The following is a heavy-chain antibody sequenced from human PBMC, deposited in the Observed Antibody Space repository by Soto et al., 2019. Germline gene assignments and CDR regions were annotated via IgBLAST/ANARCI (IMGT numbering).Heavy chain of an antibody. J-gene: IGHJ4*02. CDR3: ARAPFTIYDTSGYYDY. CDR2: IWYDGSKK. V-gene: IGHV3-33*01. D-gene: IGHD3-22*01. Sequence: PGGSLRLSCAASGFTFSSSGMHWVRQAPGKGLEWVAIIWYDGSKKYYADSVRGRFTISRDYSKNTVYLQMNSLRAEDTAVYYCARAPFTIYDTSGYYDYWGQGTLVTVSS. CDR1: GFTFSSSG.